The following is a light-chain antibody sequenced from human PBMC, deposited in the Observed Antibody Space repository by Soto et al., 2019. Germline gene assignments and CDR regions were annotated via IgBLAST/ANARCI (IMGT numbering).Light chain of an antibody. Sequence: EIVLTQSPATLSLSPGERATLSCRASQSVSSYLAWYQQKPGQGPRLLIYDASNRATGIPARFSGSGSGTDFTLTISCLEPEDFAVYYWQQRSNWPPYTFGQGTKLEIK. V-gene: IGKV3-11*01. CDR3: QQRSNWPPYT. CDR1: QSVSSY. J-gene: IGKJ2*01. CDR2: DAS.